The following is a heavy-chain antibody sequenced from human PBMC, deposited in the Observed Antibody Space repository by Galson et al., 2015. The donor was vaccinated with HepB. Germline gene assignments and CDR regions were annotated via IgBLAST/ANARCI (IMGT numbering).Heavy chain of an antibody. CDR2: IYSGGST. CDR1: GFAVSSNY. J-gene: IGHJ4*02. V-gene: IGHV3-53*01. D-gene: IGHD4-23*01. Sequence: SLRLSCAASGFAVSSNYVSWVRQAPGKGLERVSVIYSGGSTYYADSVKGRFTISRDSSKNTLYLQMNSLRAEDTAVYYCASGRRWFDYWGQGTLVTVSS. CDR3: ASGRRWFDY.